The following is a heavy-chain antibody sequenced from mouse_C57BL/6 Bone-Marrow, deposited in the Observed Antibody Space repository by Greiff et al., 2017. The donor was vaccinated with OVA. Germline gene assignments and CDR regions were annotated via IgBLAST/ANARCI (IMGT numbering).Heavy chain of an antibody. CDR2: IDPSDSYT. CDR1: GYTFTSYW. V-gene: IGHV1-59*01. CDR3: ARSNFDY. J-gene: IGHJ2*01. Sequence: VQLQQPGAELVRPGTSVKLSCKASGYTFTSYWMHWVKQRPGQGLEWIGVIDPSDSYTNYNQKFKGKATLTVDTSSSTAYMQPSSLTSEDSAVYYCARSNFDYWGQGTTLTVSS.